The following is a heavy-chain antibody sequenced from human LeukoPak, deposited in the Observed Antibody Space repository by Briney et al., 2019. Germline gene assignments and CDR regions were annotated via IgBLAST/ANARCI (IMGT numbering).Heavy chain of an antibody. Sequence: SVKVSCKASGGTFSSYAISWVRQAPGPGLEWMGGIIPIFGTANYAQKFQGRVTITADESTSTAYMELSSLRSEDTAVYYCARQTSDSSGYYPNPIDYWGQGTLVTVSS. CDR3: ARQTSDSSGYYPNPIDY. J-gene: IGHJ4*02. CDR2: IIPIFGTA. V-gene: IGHV1-69*13. D-gene: IGHD3-22*01. CDR1: GGTFSSYA.